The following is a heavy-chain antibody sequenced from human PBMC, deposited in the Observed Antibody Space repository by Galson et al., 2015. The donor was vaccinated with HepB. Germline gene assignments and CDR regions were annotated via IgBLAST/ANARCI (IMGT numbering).Heavy chain of an antibody. CDR2: ISGSSSVI. V-gene: IGHV3-48*02. CDR1: GFTFRGYS. CDR3: ARDRTGYGHFDF. D-gene: IGHD3/OR15-3a*01. Sequence: SLRLSCAASGFTFRGYSMTWVRQAPGKGLEWVSYISGSSSVIYYADSVKGRFTISRDNAKNSLYLQMNSLRDEDTAVYYCARDRTGYGHFDFWGQGTLVTVSS. J-gene: IGHJ4*02.